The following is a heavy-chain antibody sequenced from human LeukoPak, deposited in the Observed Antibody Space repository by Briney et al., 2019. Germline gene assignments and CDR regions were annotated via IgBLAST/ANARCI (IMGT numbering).Heavy chain of an antibody. J-gene: IGHJ4*02. V-gene: IGHV1-2*02. Sequence: ASVKVSCKASGYTFTGYYMHWVRQAPGHGLEWMGWINPNSGDTKYAQKFQGRVTMTRDTSISTAYMELSRLRSDDTAVYYCATQRGSYLWGTDFDYWGQGTLVTVSS. D-gene: IGHD3-16*01. CDR2: INPNSGDT. CDR1: GYTFTGYY. CDR3: ATQRGSYLWGTDFDY.